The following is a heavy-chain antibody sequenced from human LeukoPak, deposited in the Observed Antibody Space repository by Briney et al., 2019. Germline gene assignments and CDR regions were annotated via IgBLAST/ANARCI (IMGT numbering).Heavy chain of an antibody. D-gene: IGHD3-10*01. Sequence: GGSLRLSCAASGFTFSSYGMHWVRQAPGKGLEWVALISYDGTNKYYADSVKGRFTISRDNSKNTLYLQMSSLRAEDTAVYYCVREGNYGSGSYYNPLFDYWGQGTLVTVSS. V-gene: IGHV3-30*03. J-gene: IGHJ4*02. CDR1: GFTFSSYG. CDR2: ISYDGTNK. CDR3: VREGNYGSGSYYNPLFDY.